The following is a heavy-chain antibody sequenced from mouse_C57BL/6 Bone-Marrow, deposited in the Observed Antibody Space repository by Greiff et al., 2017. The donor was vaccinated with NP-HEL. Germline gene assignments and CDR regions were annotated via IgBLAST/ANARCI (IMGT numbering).Heavy chain of an antibody. Sequence: EVQLQQSGPELVKPGASVKISCKASGYTFTDYYMNWVKQSHGKSLEWIGDINPNNGGTSYNQKFKGKATLTVDKSSSTAYMELRSLTSEDSAVYYCARLRDGPGTWFAYWGQGTLVTVSA. CDR3: ARLRDGPGTWFAY. V-gene: IGHV1-26*01. CDR1: GYTFTDYY. J-gene: IGHJ3*01. D-gene: IGHD2-3*01. CDR2: INPNNGGT.